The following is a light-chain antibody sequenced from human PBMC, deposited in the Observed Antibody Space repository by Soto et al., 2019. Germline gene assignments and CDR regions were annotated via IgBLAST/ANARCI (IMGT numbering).Light chain of an antibody. Sequence: QAVVTQPPSVSGTPGQRVTISCAGSSSNIGSNTVTWYQQLPGTAPKLLIYDAHQRPSGIPDRFSGSKSGTSASLAISGLQSDDEADYYCAAWDDSLNIFVFATGTKLTVL. V-gene: IGLV1-44*01. CDR3: AAWDDSLNIFV. J-gene: IGLJ1*01. CDR2: DAH. CDR1: SSNIGSNT.